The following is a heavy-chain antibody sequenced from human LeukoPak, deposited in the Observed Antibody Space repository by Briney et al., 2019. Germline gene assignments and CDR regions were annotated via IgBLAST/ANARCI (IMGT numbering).Heavy chain of an antibody. D-gene: IGHD4-17*01. CDR3: ASAYGDYGLGY. Sequence: SETLSLTCAVYGGSFSGYYWSWIRQPPGKGLEWIGRIYTSGSTNYNPSLKSRVTMSVDTSKNQFSLKLSSVTAADTAVYYCASAYGDYGLGYWGQGTLVTVSS. V-gene: IGHV4-59*10. J-gene: IGHJ4*02. CDR2: IYTSGST. CDR1: GGSFSGYY.